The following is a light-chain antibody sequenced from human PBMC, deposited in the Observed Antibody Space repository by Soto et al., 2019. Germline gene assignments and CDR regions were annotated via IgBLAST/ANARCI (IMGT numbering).Light chain of an antibody. V-gene: IGKV1-5*03. CDR3: QQYNFYPWT. CDR1: QSMSVW. Sequence: DIPMTQSPSTLSASVGDRVTITCRGSQSMSVWLAWYQQKPGKAPKLLIYKASSLESGVPSRFSGSGSGTEFTLPITGLQPAHFETYFCQQYNFYPWTFGQGTQGEIK. J-gene: IGKJ1*01. CDR2: KAS.